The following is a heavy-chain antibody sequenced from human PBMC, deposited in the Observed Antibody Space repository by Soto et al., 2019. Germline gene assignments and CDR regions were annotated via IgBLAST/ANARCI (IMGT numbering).Heavy chain of an antibody. Sequence: ASVKVSCKASGYTFTSYGISWVRQAPGQGLEWMGWISAYNGNTNYAQKLQGRVTMTTDTSTSTAYMELRSLRSDDTAVYYCARDQSGGSSGHSIYDYRGQGSPVIVSS. CDR2: ISAYNGNT. D-gene: IGHD3-22*01. V-gene: IGHV1-18*01. CDR1: GYTFTSYG. J-gene: IGHJ4*02. CDR3: ARDQSGGSSGHSIYDY.